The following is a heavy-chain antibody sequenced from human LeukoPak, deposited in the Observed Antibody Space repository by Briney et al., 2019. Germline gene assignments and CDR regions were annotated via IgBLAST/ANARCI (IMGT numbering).Heavy chain of an antibody. D-gene: IGHD1-26*01. CDR2: ISYDGSNK. CDR1: GFTFSSYT. V-gene: IGHV3-30-3*01. Sequence: GGSLRLSCAASGFTFSSYTLHWVRQAPGKGLEWVAVISYDGSNKYYADSVKGRFTISRDNSKNTLYLQMNSLRAGDTAVYYCARDYRSYLVNDAFDIWGQGTMVTVSS. J-gene: IGHJ3*02. CDR3: ARDYRSYLVNDAFDI.